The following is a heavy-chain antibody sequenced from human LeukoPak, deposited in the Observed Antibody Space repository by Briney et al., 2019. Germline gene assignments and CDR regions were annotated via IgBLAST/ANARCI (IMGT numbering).Heavy chain of an antibody. CDR1: GGSVSSYY. Sequence: PSETLSLTCTVSGGSVSSYYWSWIRQPPGKGLEWIGYIYYSGRTKYNPSLKSRVTISVDTSKNQFSLKLSSVTAADTAVYYCARHPDDPGYFQHWGQGTLVTVSS. CDR2: IYYSGRT. CDR3: ARHPDDPGYFQH. J-gene: IGHJ1*01. V-gene: IGHV4-59*08. D-gene: IGHD3-16*01.